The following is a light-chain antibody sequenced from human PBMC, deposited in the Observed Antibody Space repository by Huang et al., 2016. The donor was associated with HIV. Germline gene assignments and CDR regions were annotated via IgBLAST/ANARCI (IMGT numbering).Light chain of an antibody. V-gene: IGKV3-15*01. CDR2: GAS. CDR1: MSVSTN. Sequence: ERVMTQSPATVSLSPGERATLSCRASMSVSTNLAWYQQRPGQAPRLLIYGASTRATGIPARFSGGGSGAEFTLTISSQQSEDFAVYYCQEYDNWPLTFGGGTKVQIK. J-gene: IGKJ4*01. CDR3: QEYDNWPLT.